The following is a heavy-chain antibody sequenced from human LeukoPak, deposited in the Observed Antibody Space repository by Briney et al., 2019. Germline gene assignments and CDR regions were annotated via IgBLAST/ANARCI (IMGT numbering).Heavy chain of an antibody. Sequence: ASVKVSCKASGYSFTSFGITWVRQAPGRGLEWMGWISPYDGNTNYAQNLQGRVTMTTDTSTTTAYMDLRSLRLDDTAVYYCARTRPTWEGWGFDYWGQGTLVTVSS. CDR1: GYSFTSFG. V-gene: IGHV1-18*01. CDR2: ISPYDGNT. CDR3: ARTRPTWEGWGFDY. D-gene: IGHD1-26*01. J-gene: IGHJ4*02.